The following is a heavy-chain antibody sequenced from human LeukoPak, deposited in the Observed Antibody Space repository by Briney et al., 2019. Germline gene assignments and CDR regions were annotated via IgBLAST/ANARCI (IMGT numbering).Heavy chain of an antibody. V-gene: IGHV4-4*07. CDR3: ARGSATRGVVIFDY. D-gene: IGHD2-21*01. CDR2: IYSSGST. J-gene: IGHJ4*02. Sequence: SETLSLTCTVSGGSISSFYWGWIRQPAGKGLEWIGRIYSSGSTNYNPSLRGRVTMSADTSKNLFSLRLNSAIAADTAVYYCARGSATRGVVIFDYWGQGTPVIVSS. CDR1: GGSISSFY.